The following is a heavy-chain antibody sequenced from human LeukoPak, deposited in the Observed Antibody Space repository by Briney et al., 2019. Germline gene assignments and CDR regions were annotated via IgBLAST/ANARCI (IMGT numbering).Heavy chain of an antibody. D-gene: IGHD6-19*01. V-gene: IGHV3-30-3*01. Sequence: GGSLRLSCAASGFTFSSYAMHWVRQAPGKGLEWVAVISYDGSNKYYADSVKGRFTISRDNSKNTLYLQMNSLRAEDTAVYYCASRRYSSGRDFDYWGQGTLVTVSS. CDR3: ASRRYSSGRDFDY. CDR1: GFTFSSYA. CDR2: ISYDGSNK. J-gene: IGHJ4*02.